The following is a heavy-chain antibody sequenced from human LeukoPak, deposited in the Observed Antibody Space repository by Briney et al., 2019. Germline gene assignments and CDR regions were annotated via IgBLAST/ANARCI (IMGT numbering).Heavy chain of an antibody. CDR1: GFTFSSYG. Sequence: GGSLRLSCAASGFTFSSYGMHWVRQAPGKGLEWVAFIRYDGSNKYYADSVKGRFTISRDNSKNTLYLQMNSLRAEDTAVYYCASQATYDFWSGYPDYWGQGTLVTVSS. V-gene: IGHV3-30*02. CDR2: IRYDGSNK. CDR3: ASQATYDFWSGYPDY. D-gene: IGHD3-3*01. J-gene: IGHJ4*02.